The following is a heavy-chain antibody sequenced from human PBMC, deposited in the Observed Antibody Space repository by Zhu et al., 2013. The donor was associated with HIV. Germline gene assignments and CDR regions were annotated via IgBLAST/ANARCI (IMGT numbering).Heavy chain of an antibody. Sequence: QVQLVQSGAEVKKPGSSVKVSCKASGGTFSSYTISWVRQAPGQGLEWMGRIIPILGIANYAQKFQGRVTITADKSTSTAYMELSSLRSEDTAVYYCARDHFYGDYSDGMDVWGQGTTVTVSS. CDR2: IIPILGIA. J-gene: IGHJ6*02. CDR3: ARDHFYGDYSDGMDV. D-gene: IGHD4-17*01. V-gene: IGHV1-69*08. CDR1: GGTFSSYT.